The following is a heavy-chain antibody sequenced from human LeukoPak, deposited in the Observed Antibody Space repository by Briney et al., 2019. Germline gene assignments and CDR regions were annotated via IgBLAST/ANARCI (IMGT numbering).Heavy chain of an antibody. V-gene: IGHV1-2*06. J-gene: IGHJ5*02. CDR1: GYTLTAYY. Sequence: GASVKVSCKASGYTLTAYYIYWVRQAPGQGLEWMGRINPNSGGTDYAQNFQGRVTMTSDTSISTAYMELSRLRSDDTAVYYCARGYCSGGTCYLVENWLDPWGQGTLVTVSS. D-gene: IGHD2-15*01. CDR2: INPNSGGT. CDR3: ARGYCSGGTCYLVENWLDP.